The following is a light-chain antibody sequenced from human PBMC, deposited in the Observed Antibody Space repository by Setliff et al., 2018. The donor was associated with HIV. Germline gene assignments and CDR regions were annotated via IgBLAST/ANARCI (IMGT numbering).Light chain of an antibody. CDR1: SSDVGSYNL. J-gene: IGLJ1*01. Sequence: QSALAQPVSVSGSPGQSITISCTGTSSDVGSYNLVSWYQQHPGKAPKLMIYEVSNRPSGISNRFSGSKSGNTASLTISGLQAEDEADYYCSSYTSRNTLVFGTGTKVTVL. CDR2: EVS. CDR3: SSYTSRNTLV. V-gene: IGLV2-14*02.